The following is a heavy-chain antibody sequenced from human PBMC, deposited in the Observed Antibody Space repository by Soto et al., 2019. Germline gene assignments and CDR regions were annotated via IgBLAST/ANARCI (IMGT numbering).Heavy chain of an antibody. CDR3: ARVSGYCSSTSCRVYYMDV. J-gene: IGHJ6*03. CDR2: ISAYNGNT. Sequence: QVQLVQSGAEVKKPGASVKVSCKASGYTFTSYGISWVRQAPGQGLEWMGWISAYNGNTNYAQKLQGRVTMTTDTSTCTAYKELRSLRSDDTAVYYCARVSGYCSSTSCRVYYMDVWGKGTTVTVSS. D-gene: IGHD2-2*03. V-gene: IGHV1-18*01. CDR1: GYTFTSYG.